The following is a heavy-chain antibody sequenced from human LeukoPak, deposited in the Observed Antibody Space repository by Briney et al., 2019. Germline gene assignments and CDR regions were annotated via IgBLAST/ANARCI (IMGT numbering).Heavy chain of an antibody. Sequence: RASLTLSCTASGYTFTSYGISWVRQAPGQGLEWIGCISACNGNTNYASKLQSRVTMTTDTSTSTAYMEMRSLRSDDTAVYYCARGSILTHYYYMDVWSKGTTVTVSS. V-gene: IGHV1-18*04. CDR2: ISACNGNT. CDR1: GYTFTSYG. D-gene: IGHD3-9*01. J-gene: IGHJ6*03. CDR3: ARGSILTHYYYMDV.